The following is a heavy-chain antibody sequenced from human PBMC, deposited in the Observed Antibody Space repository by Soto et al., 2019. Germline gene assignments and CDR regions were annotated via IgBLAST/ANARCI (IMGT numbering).Heavy chain of an antibody. Sequence: QVQLQQWGAGLLKPSETLSLTCAVYGGSFSGYYWSWIRQPPGKGLEWIGEINHSGSTNYNPSLKSRVTISVDTSKNQFSLKLSSVTAADTAVYYCARGEDWYFDLWGRGTLVTVSS. CDR1: GGSFSGYY. CDR3: ARGEDWYFDL. CDR2: INHSGST. V-gene: IGHV4-34*01. J-gene: IGHJ2*01.